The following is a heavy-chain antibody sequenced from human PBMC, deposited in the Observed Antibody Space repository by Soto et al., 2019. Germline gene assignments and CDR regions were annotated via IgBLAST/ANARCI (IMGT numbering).Heavy chain of an antibody. D-gene: IGHD2-2*01. CDR2: IYYSGST. CDR1: GGSISSGGYY. Sequence: SETLSLTCTVSGGSISSGGYYWSWIRQHPGEGLEWIGYIYYSGSTYYNPSLKSRVTISVDTSKNQFSLKLSSVTAADTAVYYCAAGVVPAANFDYWGQGTLVTVSS. CDR3: AAGVVPAANFDY. J-gene: IGHJ4*02. V-gene: IGHV4-31*03.